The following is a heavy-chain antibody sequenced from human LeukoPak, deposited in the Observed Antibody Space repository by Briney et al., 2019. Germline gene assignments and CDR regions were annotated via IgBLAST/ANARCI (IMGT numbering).Heavy chain of an antibody. D-gene: IGHD6-13*01. CDR3: ARAVSSWYVYYYYYYMDV. V-gene: IGHV4-61*02. CDR2: IYTSGST. J-gene: IGHJ6*03. CDR1: GGSISSGSYY. Sequence: PSETLSLTCTVSGGSISSGSYYWSWIRQPAGKGLEWIGRIYTSGSTNYNPSLKSRVTISVDTSKNQFSLKLSSVTAADTAVYYCARAVSSWYVYYYYYYMDVWGKGTTVTISS.